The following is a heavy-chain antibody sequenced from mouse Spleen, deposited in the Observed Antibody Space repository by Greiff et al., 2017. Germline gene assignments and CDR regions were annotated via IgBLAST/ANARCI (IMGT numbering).Heavy chain of an antibody. Sequence: VQLQQSGPELVKPGASVKISCKASGYTFTDYNMHWVKQSHGKSLEWIGYIYPYNGGTGYNQKFKSKATLTVDNSSSTAYMELRSLTSEDSAVYYCARCGSTMITPFAYWGQGTLVTVSA. CDR3: ARCGSTMITPFAY. V-gene: IGHV1S29*02. D-gene: IGHD2-4*01. CDR2: IYPYNGGT. CDR1: GYTFTDYN. J-gene: IGHJ3*01.